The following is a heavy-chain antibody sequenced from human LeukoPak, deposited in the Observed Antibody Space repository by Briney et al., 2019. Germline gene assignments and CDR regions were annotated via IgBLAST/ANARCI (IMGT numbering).Heavy chain of an antibody. CDR1: GYTFTGYY. CDR3: ARGPRRDSRSWYFDY. V-gene: IGHV1-2*04. D-gene: IGHD6-13*01. J-gene: IGHJ4*02. CDR2: INPNSGGT. Sequence: ASVKVSCKASGYTFTGYYMHWVRQAPGQGLEWMGWINPNSGGTNYAQKFQGWVTMTRDTSIITAYMEMSRLRSDDTAVYYCARGPRRDSRSWYFDYGGQGTLVTVSS.